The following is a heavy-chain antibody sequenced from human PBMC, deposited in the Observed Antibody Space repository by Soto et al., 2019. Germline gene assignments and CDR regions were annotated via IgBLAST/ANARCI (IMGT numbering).Heavy chain of an antibody. CDR3: AREGYDFWSGYRLGMDV. V-gene: IGHV3-53*01. D-gene: IGHD3-3*01. Sequence: HPGGSLRLSCAASGFTVSSNYMSWVRQAPGKGLEWVSVIYSGGSTYYADSVKGRFTISRDNSKNTLYLQMNSLRAEDTAVYYCAREGYDFWSGYRLGMDVWGQGTTVTVSS. CDR1: GFTVSSNY. J-gene: IGHJ6*02. CDR2: IYSGGST.